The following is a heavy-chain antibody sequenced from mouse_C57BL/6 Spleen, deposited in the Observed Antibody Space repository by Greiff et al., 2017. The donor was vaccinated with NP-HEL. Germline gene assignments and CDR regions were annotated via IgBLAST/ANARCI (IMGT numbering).Heavy chain of an antibody. V-gene: IGHV1-7*01. D-gene: IGHD1-1*01. CDR2: INPSSGYT. CDR1: GYTFTSYW. Sequence: QVQLQQSGAELAKPGASVKLSCKASGYTFTSYWMHWVKQRPGQGLEWVGYINPSSGYTKYHQKFKDQATLTADKSSSTAYMLLLSLTYADSAVYYCAPYSFCCSYSYYFDYWGQGTTLTVSS. CDR3: APYSFCCSYSYYFDY. J-gene: IGHJ2*01.